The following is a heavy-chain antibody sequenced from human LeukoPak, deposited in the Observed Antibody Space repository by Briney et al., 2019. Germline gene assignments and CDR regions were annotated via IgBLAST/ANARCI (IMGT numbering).Heavy chain of an antibody. V-gene: IGHV1-2*02. D-gene: IGHD3-22*01. CDR3: ARDSSGYYDSSGYYFPNWFDP. J-gene: IGHJ5*02. CDR2: INPNSGGT. Sequence: ASVKVSCKASGYTFTGYYMHWVRQAPGQGREWMGWINPNSGGTKYAQKFQGRVTMTRDTSISTAYMELSRLRSDDTAVYYCARDSSGYYDSSGYYFPNWFDPWGQGTLVTVSS. CDR1: GYTFTGYY.